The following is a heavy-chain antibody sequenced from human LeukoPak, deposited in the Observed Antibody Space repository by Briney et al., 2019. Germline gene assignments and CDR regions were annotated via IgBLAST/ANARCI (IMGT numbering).Heavy chain of an antibody. CDR2: INPNSGGT. D-gene: IGHD6-19*01. Sequence: GASVKVSCKASGYTFTSYYMHWVRQAPGQGLEWMGWINPNSGGTNYAQKFQGRVTMTRDTSISTAYMELSRLRSDDTAVYYCARGRDGSGWYGEAKGGFDPWGQGTLVTASS. CDR3: ARGRDGSGWYGEAKGGFDP. J-gene: IGHJ5*02. V-gene: IGHV1-2*02. CDR1: GYTFTSYY.